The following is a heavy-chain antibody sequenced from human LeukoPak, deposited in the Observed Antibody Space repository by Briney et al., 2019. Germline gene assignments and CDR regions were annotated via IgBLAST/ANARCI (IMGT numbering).Heavy chain of an antibody. D-gene: IGHD5-18*01. Sequence: PGGSLRLSCAASGFTVSSNYMSWVRQAPGKGLEWVSVIFSGGTTYYADSVKGRLTISRHNSEDTLYLQMNSLRGEDTAVYYCARGVLGYSYGFDYWGQGTLVTVSS. CDR2: IFSGGTT. CDR3: ARGVLGYSYGFDY. CDR1: GFTVSSNY. V-gene: IGHV3-53*04. J-gene: IGHJ4*02.